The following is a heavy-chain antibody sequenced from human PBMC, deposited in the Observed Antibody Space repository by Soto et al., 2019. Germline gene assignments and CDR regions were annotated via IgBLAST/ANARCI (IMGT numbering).Heavy chain of an antibody. CDR3: AKVRSSTSSPYLYYYYGMDV. J-gene: IGHJ6*02. Sequence: GGSLRLSCAAAGFTFSTHAMTWVRQAEGEGLEWLSTISGSVGSTYYADSGKGRLTISRDNSKNTLYLQVTSVRAEGTAVYYCAKVRSSTSSPYLYYYYGMDVWGQGTTVTV. CDR1: GFTFSTHA. CDR2: ISGSVGST. V-gene: IGHV3-23*01. D-gene: IGHD2-2*01.